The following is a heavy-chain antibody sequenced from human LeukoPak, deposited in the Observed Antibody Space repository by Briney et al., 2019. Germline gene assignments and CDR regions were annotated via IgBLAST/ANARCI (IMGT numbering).Heavy chain of an antibody. V-gene: IGHV4-59*11. CDR2: THFSGSS. CDR3: ARAKAAGSYDF. Sequence: SETLSLTCSVSGSSIGRHYWTWIRQPPGKGLEWIGYTHFSGSSNYNPSLKSRATTSLDRAKNQISLTLTSVTAADTAVYFCARAKAAGSYDFWGQGTLVTVS. CDR1: GSSIGRHY. J-gene: IGHJ4*02. D-gene: IGHD6-13*01.